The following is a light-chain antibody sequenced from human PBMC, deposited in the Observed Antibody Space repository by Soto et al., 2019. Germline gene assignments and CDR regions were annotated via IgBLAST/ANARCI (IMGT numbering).Light chain of an antibody. CDR3: QQRSEWPRT. CDR1: QSISNS. J-gene: IGKJ1*01. V-gene: IGKV3-11*01. CDR2: DAS. Sequence: EIVLTQSPATLSLSPGERATLSCRASQSISNSLVWYQQKPGQAPRLLIYDASSRATGFQARFSGSGSGTDFTLTIGSLEPEDSAVYYCQQRSEWPRTFGQGTKVEIK.